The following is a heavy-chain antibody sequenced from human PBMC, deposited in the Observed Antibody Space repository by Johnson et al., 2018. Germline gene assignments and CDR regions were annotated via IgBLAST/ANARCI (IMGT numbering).Heavy chain of an antibody. CDR2: ISSSSSYI. D-gene: IGHD4-17*01. CDR1: GFTFSSYS. CDR3: ATYGAHDAFDI. J-gene: IGHJ3*02. Sequence: VQPVESGGGLVKPGGSXRLSCAASGFTFSSYSMNWVRQAPGKGLEWVSSISSSSSYIYYADSVKGRFTISRDNAKNSLYLQMNRLRAEDTAVYYCATYGAHDAFDIWGQGTMVTVSS. V-gene: IGHV3-21*01.